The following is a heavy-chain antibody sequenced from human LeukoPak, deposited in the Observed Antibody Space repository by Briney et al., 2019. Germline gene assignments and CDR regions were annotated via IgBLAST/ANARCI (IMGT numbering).Heavy chain of an antibody. CDR1: GFTFSSYA. CDR2: ISGSGDST. Sequence: GGSLRLSCAASGFTFSSYAMSWVRQAPGKGLEWVSAISGSGDSTYYADSVKGRFTISRDNSKNTLYLQMNSLRAEDTAVYYCAKDSDIVVVPAAPNYFDYWGQGTLVTVSS. J-gene: IGHJ4*02. D-gene: IGHD2-2*01. V-gene: IGHV3-23*01. CDR3: AKDSDIVVVPAAPNYFDY.